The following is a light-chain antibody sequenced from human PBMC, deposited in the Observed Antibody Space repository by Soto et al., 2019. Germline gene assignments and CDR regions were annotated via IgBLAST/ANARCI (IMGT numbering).Light chain of an antibody. CDR2: RNN. J-gene: IGLJ1*01. Sequence: VLTQPPSASGTPGQRVTISCSGSSSNIGSNYVYWYQHLPGTAPKLLIYRNNQRPSGVPDRFSGSKSGTSASLAISGLRSEDEADYYCAAWDDSLSGYVFGTGTKVTVL. CDR1: SSNIGSNY. CDR3: AAWDDSLSGYV. V-gene: IGLV1-47*01.